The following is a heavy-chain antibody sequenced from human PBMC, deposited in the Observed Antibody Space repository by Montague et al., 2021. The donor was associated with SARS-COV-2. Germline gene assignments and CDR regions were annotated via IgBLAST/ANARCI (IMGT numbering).Heavy chain of an antibody. V-gene: IGHV4-39*02. D-gene: IGHD3-16*01. CDR2: LSSSGST. J-gene: IGHJ5*02. CDR3: AREVVGVKTNWLDT. CDR1: GESIDRDTYY. Sequence: SETLSLTCIVSGESIDRDTYYWGWIRQFPGKGLEWIGSLSSSGSTYYXPSLRSRVTISMDTSKNHFSLRLTSVTPVDTAVYYCAREVVGVKTNWLDTWGQGTLVTVSS.